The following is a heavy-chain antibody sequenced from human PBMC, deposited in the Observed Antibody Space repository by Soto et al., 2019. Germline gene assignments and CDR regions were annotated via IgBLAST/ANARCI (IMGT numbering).Heavy chain of an antibody. D-gene: IGHD3-10*01. V-gene: IGHV4-34*01. J-gene: IGHJ3*02. CDR3: ARQGRRETRITMVRGVIRAFDI. CDR1: GGSFSGYY. CDR2: INHSGST. Sequence: SETLSLTCAVYGGSFSGYYWSWIRQPPGKGLEWIGEINHSGSTNYNPSLKSRVTISVDTSKNQFSLKLSSVTAADTAVYYCARQGRRETRITMVRGVIRAFDIWGQGTMVTVSS.